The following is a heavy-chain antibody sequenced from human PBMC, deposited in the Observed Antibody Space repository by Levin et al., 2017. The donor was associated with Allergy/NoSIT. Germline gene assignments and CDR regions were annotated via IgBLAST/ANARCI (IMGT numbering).Heavy chain of an antibody. CDR1: GYTFTSYD. CDR3: ARVYFKKEDY. V-gene: IGHV1-8*01. Sequence: PEASVKVSCKTSGYTFTSYDIHWVRQATGQGLEWMGWMDPKSGNTGYSQRFQGRVIMTRNTSITTAYMELSSLRSEDTAVYYCARVYFKKEDYWGQGALVTVSS. D-gene: IGHD2/OR15-2a*01. J-gene: IGHJ4*02. CDR2: MDPKSGNT.